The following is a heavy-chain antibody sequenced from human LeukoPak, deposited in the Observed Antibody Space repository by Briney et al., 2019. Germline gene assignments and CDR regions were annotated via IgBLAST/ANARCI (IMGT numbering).Heavy chain of an antibody. CDR2: IYSGGST. CDR1: GFTVSSNY. V-gene: IGHV3-66*01. CDR3: ARVRGGYNRGDFDY. D-gene: IGHD5-12*01. Sequence: GSLRLSCAASGFTVSSNYMSWVRQAPGKGLEWVSVIYSGGSTYYADSVKGRFTISRDNSKNTLYLQMNSLRAEDTAVYYCARVRGGYNRGDFDYWGQGTLVTVSS. J-gene: IGHJ4*02.